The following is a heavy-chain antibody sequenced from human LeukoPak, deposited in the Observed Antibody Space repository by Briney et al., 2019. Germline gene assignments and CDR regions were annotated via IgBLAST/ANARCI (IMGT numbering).Heavy chain of an antibody. CDR1: GYTLTELS. J-gene: IGHJ6*02. CDR3: ARAEATDYYYGMDV. D-gene: IGHD1-1*01. Sequence: ASVKVSCKVSGYTLTELSMHWVRQAPGKGLEWMGGFDPEDGETIYAQKFQGRVTMTEDTSTDTAYMELSSLRSEDTAVYYCARAEATDYYYGMDVWGQGTTVTVSS. CDR2: FDPEDGET. V-gene: IGHV1-24*01.